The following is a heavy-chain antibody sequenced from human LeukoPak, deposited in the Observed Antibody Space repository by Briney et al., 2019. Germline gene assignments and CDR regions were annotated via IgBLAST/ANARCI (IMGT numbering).Heavy chain of an antibody. Sequence: SETLSLTCTVSGGSISSLSYYWGWIRQPPGRGLEWIGTIYYSGCTYYNPSLKSRVTISTDTSKNQFSLNLRSVTAADTAVYYCDYWGQGTLVTVSS. V-gene: IGHV4-39*07. CDR3: DY. J-gene: IGHJ4*02. CDR1: GGSISSLSYY. CDR2: IYYSGCT.